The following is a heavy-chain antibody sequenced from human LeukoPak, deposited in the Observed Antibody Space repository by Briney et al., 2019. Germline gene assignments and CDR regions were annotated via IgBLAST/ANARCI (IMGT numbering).Heavy chain of an antibody. CDR3: ASSTDILTGYYPVPFDY. CDR1: GGSISSSSYY. J-gene: IGHJ4*02. V-gene: IGHV4-39*07. Sequence: SETLSLTCTVSGGSISSSSYYWGWIRQPPGKGLEWIGSIYYSGSTYYNPSLKSRVTISVDTSKNQFSLKLSSVTAADTAVYYCASSTDILTGYYPVPFDYWGQGTLVTVSS. CDR2: IYYSGST. D-gene: IGHD3-9*01.